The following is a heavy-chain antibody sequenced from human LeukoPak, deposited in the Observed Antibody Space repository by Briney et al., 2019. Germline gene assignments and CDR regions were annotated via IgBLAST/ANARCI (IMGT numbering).Heavy chain of an antibody. D-gene: IGHD1-1*01. CDR1: GGTFSSYA. CDR2: IIPILGIA. Sequence: SVKVCCKASGGTFSSYAISWVRQAPGQGLEWMGRIIPILGIANYAQKFQGRVTITADKSTSTAYMELSSLRSEDTAVYYCARVGRLNTERNDYWGQGTLVTVSS. J-gene: IGHJ4*02. CDR3: ARVGRLNTERNDY. V-gene: IGHV1-69*04.